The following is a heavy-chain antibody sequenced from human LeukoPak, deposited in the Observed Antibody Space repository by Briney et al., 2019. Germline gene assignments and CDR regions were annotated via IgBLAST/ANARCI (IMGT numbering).Heavy chain of an antibody. Sequence: SETLSLTCTVSGGSISSSSYYWGWIRQPPGKGLEWIGSIYYSGSTYYNPSLKSRVTISVDTSKTQFSLKLSSVTAADTAVYYCARHKGEYQLLYYDYYYYMDVWGKGTTVTVSS. V-gene: IGHV4-39*01. D-gene: IGHD2-2*01. J-gene: IGHJ6*03. CDR1: GGSISSSSYY. CDR3: ARHKGEYQLLYYDYYYYMDV. CDR2: IYYSGST.